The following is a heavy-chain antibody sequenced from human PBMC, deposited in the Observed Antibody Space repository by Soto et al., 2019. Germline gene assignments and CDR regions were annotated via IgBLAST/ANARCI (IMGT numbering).Heavy chain of an antibody. J-gene: IGHJ6*02. CDR1: GGSINSGDYY. D-gene: IGHD5-18*01. CDR3: ARALIQLWPHYYYGMDV. V-gene: IGHV4-30-4*01. Sequence: PSETLSLTCTVSGGSINSGDYYWSWIRQPPGKGLEWIGYIYYSGTTYYNPSLKSRVTISVDTSKNQFSLKVSSVTAADTAVYYCARALIQLWPHYYYGMDVWGQGTTVTVSS. CDR2: IYYSGTT.